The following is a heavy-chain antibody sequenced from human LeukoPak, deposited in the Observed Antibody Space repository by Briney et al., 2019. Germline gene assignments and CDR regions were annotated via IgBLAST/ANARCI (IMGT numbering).Heavy chain of an antibody. V-gene: IGHV1-69*13. Sequence: GASVKVSCKASGGTFSSYAISWVRQAPGQGLEWMGGIIPIFGTANYAQKFQGRVTITADESTSTAYMELSSLRSEDTAVYYCARTILGYCTSTRCYTRYFDYWGQGTLVTVSS. CDR1: GGTFSSYA. D-gene: IGHD2-2*02. CDR3: ARTILGYCTSTRCYTRYFDY. CDR2: IIPIFGTA. J-gene: IGHJ4*02.